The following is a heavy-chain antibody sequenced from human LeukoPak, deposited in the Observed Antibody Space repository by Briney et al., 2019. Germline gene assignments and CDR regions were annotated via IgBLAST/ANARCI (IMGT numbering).Heavy chain of an antibody. V-gene: IGHV1-69*13. CDR1: GGTFSSYA. CDR3: ASLDYYDSSGYRSSPDAFDI. Sequence: SVKVSCKASGGTFSSYAISWVRQAPGQGLEWMGGIIPIFGTANYAQKFQGRVTITADESTSTAYMELSSLRSEDTAVYYCASLDYYDSSGYRSSPDAFDIWGQGTMVIVSS. D-gene: IGHD3-22*01. CDR2: IIPIFGTA. J-gene: IGHJ3*02.